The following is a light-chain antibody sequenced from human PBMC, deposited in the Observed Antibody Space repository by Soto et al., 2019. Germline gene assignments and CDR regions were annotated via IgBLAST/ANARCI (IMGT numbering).Light chain of an antibody. J-gene: IGKJ1*01. CDR2: DAS. Sequence: GLTQSPGTLSLSPGESATLSCRASQTVSITYLTWYQQKPGQAPRLLIYDASNRATDIPARFSGSGSGTDFTLTISSLEPEDFAVYYCQQRSSWPRTFGQGTKVDI. V-gene: IGKV3-11*01. CDR1: QTVSITY. CDR3: QQRSSWPRT.